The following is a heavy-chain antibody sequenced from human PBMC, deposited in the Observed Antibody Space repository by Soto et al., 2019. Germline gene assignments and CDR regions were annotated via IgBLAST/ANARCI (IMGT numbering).Heavy chain of an antibody. CDR3: ARAPLIYDPYYYYYMDV. CDR2: IYSGGST. D-gene: IGHD3-3*01. Sequence: GESLKISCAASGFTVSSNYMSWVRQAPGKGLEWVSVIYSGGSTYYADSVKGRFTISRHNSKNTLYLQMNSLRAEDTAVYYCARAPLIYDPYYYYYMDVWGKGTTVTVSS. V-gene: IGHV3-53*04. J-gene: IGHJ6*03. CDR1: GFTVSSNY.